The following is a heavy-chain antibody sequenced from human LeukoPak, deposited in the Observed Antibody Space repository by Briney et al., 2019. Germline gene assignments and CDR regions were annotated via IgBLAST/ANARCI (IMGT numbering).Heavy chain of an antibody. V-gene: IGHV1-46*01. Sequence: GASVKVSCKAFGYTFTSNYMHWVRQAPGQGPEWMGVISPSGGSTTYAQKFQGRVTLTRDMSTSTDYLELSSLRSEDTAVYYCARGRRMVRGGAIWGQGTMVTVSS. J-gene: IGHJ3*02. CDR3: ARGRRMVRGGAI. CDR2: ISPSGGST. D-gene: IGHD3-10*01. CDR1: GYTFTSNY.